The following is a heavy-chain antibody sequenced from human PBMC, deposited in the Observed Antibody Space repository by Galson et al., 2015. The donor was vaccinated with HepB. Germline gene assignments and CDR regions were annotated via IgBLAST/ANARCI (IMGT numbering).Heavy chain of an antibody. CDR3: ARPEGGGSYWYSFHY. CDR1: GFTFSSYG. V-gene: IGHV3-33*08. D-gene: IGHD1-26*01. J-gene: IGHJ4*02. CDR2: IWYDGSNK. Sequence: SLRLSCAASGFTFSSYGMHWVRQAPGKGLEWVAVIWYDGSNKYYADSVKGRFTISRDNSKNTLYLQMNSLRAEDTAVYYCARPEGGGSYWYSFHYWGQGTLVTVSS.